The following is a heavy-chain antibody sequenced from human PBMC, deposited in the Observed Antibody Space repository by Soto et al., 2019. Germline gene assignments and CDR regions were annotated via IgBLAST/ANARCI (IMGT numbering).Heavy chain of an antibody. CDR1: GNSFTTYY. Sequence: ASVKVSCKASGNSFTTYYMHWVRQAPGQGLEWMGIINPSGGRTTYAQKFRGRVTMTRDTSTSTFHMELSSLTSEDTAVYYCAGLYHYDSSGYYDYWGQGTLVTVS. V-gene: IGHV1-46*01. D-gene: IGHD3-22*01. CDR3: AGLYHYDSSGYYDY. CDR2: INPSGGRT. J-gene: IGHJ4*02.